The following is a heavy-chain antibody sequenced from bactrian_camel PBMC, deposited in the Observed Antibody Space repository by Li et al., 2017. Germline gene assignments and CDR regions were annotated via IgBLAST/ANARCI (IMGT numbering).Heavy chain of an antibody. CDR2: IYTTVSDT. V-gene: IGHV3S6*01. J-gene: IGHJ6*01. D-gene: IGHD6*01. CDR3: AARENKFCSFYGGTWYA. Sequence: VQLVESGGGSVPAGGALTLSCTSGELMDGRLPAWFRQAPGKGREGIAGIYTTVSDTYYYADSVKGRFTISLDNAKKTMYLHMNALSPEDTALYYCAARENKFCSFYGGTWYAWGQGTQVTVS. CDR1: GELMDGRL.